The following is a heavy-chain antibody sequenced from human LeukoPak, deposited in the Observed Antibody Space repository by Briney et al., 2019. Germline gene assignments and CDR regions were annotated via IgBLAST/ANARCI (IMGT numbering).Heavy chain of an antibody. D-gene: IGHD3-22*01. CDR1: GFTFSSYA. Sequence: GGSLRLSCAASGFTFSSYAMHWVRQAPGKGLEYVSATSSNGGSTYYANSVKGRFTISRDNSKNTLYLQMGSLRAEDMAVYYCARGSPDYYDTPNAFDIWGQGTMVTVSS. CDR3: ARGSPDYYDTPNAFDI. J-gene: IGHJ3*02. V-gene: IGHV3-64*01. CDR2: TSSNGGST.